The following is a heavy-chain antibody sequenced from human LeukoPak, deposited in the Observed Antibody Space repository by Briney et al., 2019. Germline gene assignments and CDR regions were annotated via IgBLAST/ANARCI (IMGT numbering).Heavy chain of an antibody. CDR1: GFPFSGYW. J-gene: IGHJ4*02. V-gene: IGHV3-7*01. CDR3: SRSLDY. CDR2: INQDGTNQ. Sequence: GGSPRLSCVASGFPFSGYWMDWVRQAPGKGMEWVANINQDGTNQYYAASVKGRFSISRDNAKNSLYLQMNSLRAEDTAVYYCSRSLDYLGQGALVTVSS.